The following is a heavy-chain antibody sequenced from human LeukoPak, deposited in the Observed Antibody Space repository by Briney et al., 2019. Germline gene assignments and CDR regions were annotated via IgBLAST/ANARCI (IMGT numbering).Heavy chain of an antibody. CDR3: AKWGDYDVLTGYYVSDF. V-gene: IGHV3-23*01. J-gene: IGHJ4*02. Sequence: GASLRLSCAASGFIFSNYAMYWVRQAPGKGLEWVSAISGRSDNTYYADSVKGRFTLSRDSSKNTLYLQMNSLRADDTAVYYCAKWGDYDVLTGYYVSDFWGQGTLSPSPQ. CDR2: ISGRSDNT. CDR1: GFIFSNYA. D-gene: IGHD3-9*01.